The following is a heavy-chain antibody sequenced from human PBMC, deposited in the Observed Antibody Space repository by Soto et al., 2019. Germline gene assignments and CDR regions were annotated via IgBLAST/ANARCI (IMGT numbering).Heavy chain of an antibody. CDR1: GFTFSSYA. Sequence: GGSLRLSCAASGFTFSSYAMSWVHQAPGKGLEWVSAISGSGGSTYYADSVKGRFTISRDNSKNTLYLQMNSLRAEDTAVYYCAKDYGDYFDAFDIWGQGTMVTVSS. D-gene: IGHD4-17*01. V-gene: IGHV3-23*01. J-gene: IGHJ3*02. CDR2: ISGSGGST. CDR3: AKDYGDYFDAFDI.